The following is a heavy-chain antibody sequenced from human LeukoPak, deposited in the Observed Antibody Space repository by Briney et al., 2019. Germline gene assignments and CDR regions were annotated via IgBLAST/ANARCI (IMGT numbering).Heavy chain of an antibody. CDR3: ATQNNSYFDY. CDR1: GYSFTGYS. V-gene: IGHV1-2*02. Sequence: ASVKVSCKASGYSFTGYSMHWVRQAPGQGLEWMGWINPNSGGTKFAQKFQGRVTMTRDTSISTAYMEVSRLRSDDTAVYYCATQNNSYFDYWGQGTLVTVSS. CDR2: INPNSGGT. J-gene: IGHJ4*02. D-gene: IGHD1-20*01.